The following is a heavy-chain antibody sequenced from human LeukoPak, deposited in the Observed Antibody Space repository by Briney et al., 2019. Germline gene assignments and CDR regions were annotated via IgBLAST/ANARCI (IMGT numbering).Heavy chain of an antibody. J-gene: IGHJ5*02. CDR2: ISPSGAST. D-gene: IGHD3-22*01. CDR1: GYTFTNYY. V-gene: IGHV1-46*01. CDR3: ARTSSVVNHNWFDP. Sequence: GASVKVSCKASGYTFTNYYMHWVRQAPGQGLEWMGMISPSGASTSYAQKFQGRVSMTTDTSANTAYLDLRSLRSDDTAVYYCARTSSVVNHNWFDPWGQGALVTVSS.